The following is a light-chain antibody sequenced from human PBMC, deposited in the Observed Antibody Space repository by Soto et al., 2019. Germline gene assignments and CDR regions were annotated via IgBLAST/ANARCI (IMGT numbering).Light chain of an antibody. CDR2: AAS. J-gene: IGKJ4*01. V-gene: IGKV1-39*01. CDR3: QQSYSTPPVT. CDR1: QRISNY. Sequence: DIQMTQSPSALSASVGDRVTISCRASQRISNYVNWYQHKPGNAPELLIYAASSLQSGVPSRFSGSGSGTDVTLTISSLQPEDVATYYCQQSYSTPPVTFGGGTKVEIK.